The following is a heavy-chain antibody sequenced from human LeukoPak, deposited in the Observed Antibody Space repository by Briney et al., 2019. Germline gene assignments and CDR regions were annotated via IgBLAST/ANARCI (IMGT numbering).Heavy chain of an antibody. D-gene: IGHD6-6*01. CDR2: IRYDGSNE. V-gene: IGHV3-30*02. Sequence: GGSLRLSCAAYGFTFSSYGMHWVRQAPGKGLEWVAFIRYDGSNEYYADSVKGRFTISRDNSKNTLYLQMNSLRREDTAVYYCAKDRILTGSSSSRGSWFVDYWGQGTLVTVSS. CDR1: GFTFSSYG. J-gene: IGHJ4*02. CDR3: AKDRILTGSSSSRGSWFVDY.